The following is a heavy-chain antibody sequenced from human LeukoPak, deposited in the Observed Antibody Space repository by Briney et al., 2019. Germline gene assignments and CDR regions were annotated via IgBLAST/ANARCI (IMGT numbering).Heavy chain of an antibody. CDR2: ISYDGSNK. Sequence: GGSLRLSCAASGFTFSSYAMHWVRQAPGKGLEWVAVISYDGSNKYYADSVKGRFTISRDNSKNTLYLQMNSLRAEDTAVYYCARFVSIAGDYWGQGTLVTVSS. V-gene: IGHV3-30*04. D-gene: IGHD6-6*01. CDR1: GFTFSSYA. CDR3: ARFVSIAGDY. J-gene: IGHJ4*02.